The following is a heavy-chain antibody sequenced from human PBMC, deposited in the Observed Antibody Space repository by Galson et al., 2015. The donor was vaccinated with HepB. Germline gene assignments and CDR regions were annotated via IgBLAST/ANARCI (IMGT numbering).Heavy chain of an antibody. D-gene: IGHD3-10*01. CDR1: GYTFTNYG. J-gene: IGHJ6*03. CDR3: ARASVEVQGAAHYYFYMDV. CDR2: ISAYNGNT. V-gene: IGHV1-18*01. Sequence: SVKVSCKASGYTFTNYGISWVRQAPGQGLEWMGWISAYNGNTNYAQNLQGRVTMTTDTSTSTAYMQLRSLRSDDTAVYYCARASVEVQGAAHYYFYMDVWGKGTTVTVSS.